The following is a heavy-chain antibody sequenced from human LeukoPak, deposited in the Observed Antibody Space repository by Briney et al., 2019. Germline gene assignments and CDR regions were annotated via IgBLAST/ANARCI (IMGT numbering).Heavy chain of an antibody. CDR2: INPNSGGT. CDR1: GYTFTGYY. V-gene: IGHV1-2*02. CDR3: ARAGNYYYYYYMDV. J-gene: IGHJ6*03. Sequence: GASVKVSCKASGYTFTGYYMHWVRQAPGQGLEWMGWINPNSGGTNYAQKFQGRVTMTRDTSISTAYMELSRLRSDDTAVYYCARAGNYYYYYYMDVWGKGTTVTASS. D-gene: IGHD3-10*01.